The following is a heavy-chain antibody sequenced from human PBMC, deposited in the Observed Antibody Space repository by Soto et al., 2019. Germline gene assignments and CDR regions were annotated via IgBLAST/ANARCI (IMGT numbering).Heavy chain of an antibody. J-gene: IGHJ3*02. CDR1: GGSISSSSYY. V-gene: IGHV4-39*01. Sequence: QLQLQESGPGLVKPSETLSLTCTVSGGSISSSSYYWGWIRQPPGKGLEWIGSIYYSGSTYYNPSLKRRVTISVDTSKNQFYLKLSSVTAADTAVYYCARHDEDCSGGSCYHDAFDIWGQGTMVTVSS. CDR2: IYYSGST. D-gene: IGHD2-15*01. CDR3: ARHDEDCSGGSCYHDAFDI.